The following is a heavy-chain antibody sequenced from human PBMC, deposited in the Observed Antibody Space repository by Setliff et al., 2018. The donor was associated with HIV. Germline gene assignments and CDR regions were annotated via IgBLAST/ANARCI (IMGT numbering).Heavy chain of an antibody. J-gene: IGHJ3*02. CDR3: ATRYCSSTSCYAYDAFDI. CDR2: IYYSGST. D-gene: IGHD2-2*01. Sequence: SETLSLTCAVSGYSISSGYYWGWIRQPPGKGLEWIGSIYYSGSTNYNPSLRSRVTISVDTSKNQFSLKLSSVTAADTAVYYCATRYCSSTSCYAYDAFDIWGQGTMVTVSS. CDR1: GYSISSGYY. V-gene: IGHV4-38-2*01.